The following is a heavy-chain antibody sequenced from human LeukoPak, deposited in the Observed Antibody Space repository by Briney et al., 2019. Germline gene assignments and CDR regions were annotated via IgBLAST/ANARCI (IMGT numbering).Heavy chain of an antibody. V-gene: IGHV3-23*01. CDR2: ISGSGGST. Sequence: GGSLRLSCAASGFTFSSYAMSWVRQAPGKGLEWVSAISGSGGSTYYADSVKGRFTISRDNSKNTLYLQMNSLRAEDTAVYYCEWADSSGYYYFDYWGQGTLVTVSS. D-gene: IGHD3-22*01. CDR3: EWADSSGYYYFDY. CDR1: GFTFSSYA. J-gene: IGHJ4*02.